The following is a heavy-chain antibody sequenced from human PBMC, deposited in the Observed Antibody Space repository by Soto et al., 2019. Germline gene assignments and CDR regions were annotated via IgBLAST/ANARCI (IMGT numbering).Heavy chain of an antibody. V-gene: IGHV1-69*13. D-gene: IGHD2-15*01. CDR3: ARSQVVVARNRPPDAFDI. CDR1: GGTFSSYA. J-gene: IGHJ3*02. Sequence: GASVKVSCKASGGTFSSYAIIWVRQAPGQGLEWMGGIIPIFGTANYAQKFQGRVTITADESTSTAYMELSSLRSEDTAVYYCARSQVVVARNRPPDAFDIWGQGTMVTVSS. CDR2: IIPIFGTA.